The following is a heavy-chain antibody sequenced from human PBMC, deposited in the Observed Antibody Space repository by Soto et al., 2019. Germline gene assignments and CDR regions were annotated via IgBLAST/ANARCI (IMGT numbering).Heavy chain of an antibody. CDR2: ITGSGYT. Sequence: GGSLRLSCPASGFTFSSSAMSWVRQAPGKGLEWVSTITGSGYTYYADSVKGRFTISRDNSKNTLYLQMNSLRAGDTAVYYCAKDGSNYGAFDSWGQGTLVTVSS. D-gene: IGHD4-4*01. V-gene: IGHV3-23*01. CDR1: GFTFSSSA. CDR3: AKDGSNYGAFDS. J-gene: IGHJ4*02.